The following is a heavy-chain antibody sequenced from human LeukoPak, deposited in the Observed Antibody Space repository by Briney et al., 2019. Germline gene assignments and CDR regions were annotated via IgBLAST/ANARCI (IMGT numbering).Heavy chain of an antibody. CDR1: GGSISSNSYY. CDR3: ARDLGMAGIAPVDY. J-gene: IGHJ4*02. V-gene: IGHV4-39*02. Sequence: SETLSLTCTVSGGSISSNSYYRGWIRQPPGKGLEWIGSIYYSGSTYYNPSLKSRVTISVDTSKNQFSLKLSSVTAADTAVYYCARDLGMAGIAPVDYWGQGTLVTVSS. D-gene: IGHD6-19*01. CDR2: IYYSGST.